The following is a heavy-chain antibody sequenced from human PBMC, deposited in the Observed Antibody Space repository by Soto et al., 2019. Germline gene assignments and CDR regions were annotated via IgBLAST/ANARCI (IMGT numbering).Heavy chain of an antibody. Sequence: SETLSLTCTVSGGSISSYYWSWIRQPPGKGLEWIGYIYYSGSTNYNPSLKSRVTISVDTSKNQFSLRLSSVTAADTAAYYCARDLDAFDIWGQGTMVTVSS. CDR1: GGSISSYY. CDR2: IYYSGST. CDR3: ARDLDAFDI. J-gene: IGHJ3*02. V-gene: IGHV4-59*01.